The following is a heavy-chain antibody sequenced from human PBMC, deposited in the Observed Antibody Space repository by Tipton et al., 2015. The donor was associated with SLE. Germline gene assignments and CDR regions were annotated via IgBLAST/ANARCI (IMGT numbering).Heavy chain of an antibody. CDR3: ARRGPLNYYFDY. J-gene: IGHJ4*02. V-gene: IGHV4-59*01. CDR2: VFYSGSA. CDR1: GGSITGYY. Sequence: TLSLTCTVSGGSITGYYWGWLRQSPGKGLEWIGSVFYSGSANYNPSLKGRVTISVDASNNQPSLRLNSVTAADTAVYHCARRGPLNYYFDYWGQGTVVTVSS. D-gene: IGHD1-1*01.